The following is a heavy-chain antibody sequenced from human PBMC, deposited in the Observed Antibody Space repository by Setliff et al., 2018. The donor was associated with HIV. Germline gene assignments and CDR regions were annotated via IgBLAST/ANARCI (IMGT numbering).Heavy chain of an antibody. J-gene: IGHJ4*02. V-gene: IGHV3-48*03. Sequence: GGSLRLSCAASGFTFSSYEMNWVRQAPGKGLEWVSYISSSGSTIYYADSVKGRFTISRDNAKNSLFLQMNSLRAEDTAVYYCARDLDYYFDYWGQGTLVTVAS. CDR3: ARDLDYYFDY. CDR1: GFTFSSYE. D-gene: IGHD1-1*01. CDR2: ISSSGSTI.